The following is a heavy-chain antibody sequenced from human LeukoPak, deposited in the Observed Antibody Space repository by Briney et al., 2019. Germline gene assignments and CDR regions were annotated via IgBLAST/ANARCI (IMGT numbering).Heavy chain of an antibody. J-gene: IGHJ4*02. Sequence: GGSLRLSCAASGFTFSSYSMTWVRQAPGKGLEWVSSISSSSSYIYYADSVKGRFTISRDNAKNSLYLQMNSLRGEDTAVYYCAREVVLGTSAWFEYWGQGTLVTVSS. CDR2: ISSSSSYI. V-gene: IGHV3-21*01. CDR3: AREVVLGTSAWFEY. D-gene: IGHD3-22*01. CDR1: GFTFSSYS.